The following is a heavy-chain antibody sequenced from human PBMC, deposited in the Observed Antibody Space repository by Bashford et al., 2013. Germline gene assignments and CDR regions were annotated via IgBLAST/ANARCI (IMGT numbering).Heavy chain of an antibody. CDR2: IYPDDSET. D-gene: IGHD6-19*01. Sequence: WVRQMPGKGLEWMGIIYPDDSETRYSPTFQGQVTMSADKSISTAYLQWSSLKASDTAMYYCDEKPETEQWVVLVRPWGQGPWSPSPQ. CDR3: DEKPETEQWVVLVRP. J-gene: IGHJ5*02. V-gene: IGHV5-51*01.